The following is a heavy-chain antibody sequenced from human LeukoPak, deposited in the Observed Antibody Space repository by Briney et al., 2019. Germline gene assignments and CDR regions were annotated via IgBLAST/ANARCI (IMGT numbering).Heavy chain of an antibody. D-gene: IGHD3-10*01. CDR3: ARDLDQYNGRFGGFGHDF. CDR1: GYTFITYG. Sequence: ASVKVSCKASGYTFITYGINWVRQAPGQGLEWMGWISAYNGNTNYAQSLQGRVTMTTDTSTSTVYMEMRSLTSDDTAAYYCARDLDQYNGRFGGFGHDFWGQGTLVTVSS. V-gene: IGHV1-18*01. CDR2: ISAYNGNT. J-gene: IGHJ4*02.